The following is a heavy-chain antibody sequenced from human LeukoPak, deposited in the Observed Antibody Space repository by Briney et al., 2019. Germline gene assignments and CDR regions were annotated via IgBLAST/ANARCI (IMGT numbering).Heavy chain of an antibody. J-gene: IGHJ3*01. CDR2: IYYSGST. CDR3: ARGRGSPYYVEAFDV. D-gene: IGHD3-22*01. CDR1: GGSISGYY. V-gene: IGHV4-59*08. Sequence: SETLSLTCTVSGGSISGYYWSWIRQPPGKGLEWIGYIYYSGSTNYNPSLKSRVTISVDTSKNQFSLRLSSVTAADTAVYYCARGRGSPYYVEAFDVWGQGTVVTVSS.